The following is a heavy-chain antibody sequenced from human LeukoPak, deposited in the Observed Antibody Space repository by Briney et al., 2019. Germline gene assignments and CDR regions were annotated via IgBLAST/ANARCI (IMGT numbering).Heavy chain of an antibody. CDR2: IKSQIGGGTR. D-gene: IGHD3/OR15-3a*01. Sequence: GGSLRLSCAASGFTFTNAWMSWVRQAPGKGLEWVGRIKSQIGGGTRDYAAPVKGRLTISKDDSKNTLYLQMNGLKTDDTAVYYCTTGDWTAGNWGQGTLVTVSS. CDR3: TTGDWTAGN. CDR1: GFTFTNAW. J-gene: IGHJ4*02. V-gene: IGHV3-15*01.